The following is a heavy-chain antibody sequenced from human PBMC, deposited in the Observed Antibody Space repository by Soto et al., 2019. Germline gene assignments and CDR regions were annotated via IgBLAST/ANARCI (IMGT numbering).Heavy chain of an antibody. CDR2: IFPSGTT. J-gene: IGHJ4*02. Sequence: PSETLSLTCGVSGGSLSGATYSWNWFRRPPGKGLEWIGYIFPSGTTYYNPSLKSRVTISIDVSKNQFSLSLRSLTAADTAVYYCARSREFDYWSQGTLVTVSS. V-gene: IGHV4-30-2*01. CDR1: GGSLSGATYS. CDR3: ARSREFDY.